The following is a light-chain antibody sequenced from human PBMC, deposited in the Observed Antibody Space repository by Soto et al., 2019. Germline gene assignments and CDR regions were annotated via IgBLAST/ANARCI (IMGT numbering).Light chain of an antibody. J-gene: IGKJ1*01. CDR1: QSVSTSY. CDR2: GAS. CDR3: LEYGTSPWA. Sequence: EIVLTQSPGTLSLSPRERATISCRATQSVSTSYLAWYQQKPGQAPRLLIYGASCRATGIPDRFRGNESGTQFTPTISRLAPDYSAMYYCLEYGTSPWAFGDGKKVEIK. V-gene: IGKV3-20*01.